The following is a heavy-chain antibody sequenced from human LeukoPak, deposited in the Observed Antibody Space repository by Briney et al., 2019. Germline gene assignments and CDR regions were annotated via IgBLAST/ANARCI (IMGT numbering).Heavy chain of an antibody. CDR3: ARARWLDW. V-gene: IGHV3-23*01. J-gene: IGHJ5*01. CDR2: ISDSGGST. CDR1: GFTFSSYA. Sequence: GGSLRLSCAASGFTFSSYAMTWVRQAPGKGLELVAAISDSGGSTCYADSVKGRFTISRDNSKNTLYLQMNSLRAEDTAVYYCARARWLDWWGQGTLVTVSS.